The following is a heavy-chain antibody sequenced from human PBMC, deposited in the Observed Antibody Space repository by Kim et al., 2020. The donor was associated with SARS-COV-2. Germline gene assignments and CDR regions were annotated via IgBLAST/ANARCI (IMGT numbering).Heavy chain of an antibody. CDR1: GFTFSDYY. V-gene: IGHV3-11*05. D-gene: IGHD3-16*01. J-gene: IGHJ6*02. Sequence: GGSLRLSCAASGFTFSDYYMSWIRQAPGKGLEWVSYISSSSSYTNYADSVKGRFTISRDNAKNSLYLQMNSLRAEDTAVYYCAREGDYYGMDVWGQGTTVTVSS. CDR3: AREGDYYGMDV. CDR2: ISSSSSYT.